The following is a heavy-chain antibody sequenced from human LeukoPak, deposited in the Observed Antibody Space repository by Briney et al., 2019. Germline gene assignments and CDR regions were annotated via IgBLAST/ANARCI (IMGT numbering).Heavy chain of an antibody. CDR1: GFTFSRYS. CDR3: AGDPLVTSGNFDY. V-gene: IGHV3-21*01. CDR2: ISASSNYI. D-gene: IGHD3-10*01. Sequence: PGGSLRLSCAASGFTFSRYSMNWVRQAPGKGLEWVSSISASSNYIYYADSVKGRFTISRDNAKNSVYLQLNSLRAEDTAVYFCAGDPLVTSGNFDYWGQGTLVTVSS. J-gene: IGHJ4*02.